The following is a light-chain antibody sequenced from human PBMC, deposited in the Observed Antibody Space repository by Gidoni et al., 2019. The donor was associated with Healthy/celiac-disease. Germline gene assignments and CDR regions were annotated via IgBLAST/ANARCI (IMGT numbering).Light chain of an antibody. J-gene: IGLJ3*02. CDR2: GNS. V-gene: IGLV1-40*01. CDR3: QSYDSSLSEV. CDR1: SSNIGAGYD. Sequence: SVLTQPPPVSGAPGQRVTISCTGSSSNIGAGYDVHWYQQLPGTAPKLLIYGNSNRPSGVPDRFSGSKSGTSASLAITGLQAEDEADYYCQSYDSSLSEVFGGGTKLTVL.